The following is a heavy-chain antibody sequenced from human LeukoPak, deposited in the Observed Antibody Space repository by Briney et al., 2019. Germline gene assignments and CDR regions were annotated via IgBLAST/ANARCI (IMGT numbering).Heavy chain of an antibody. CDR1: GFTFSDYY. D-gene: IGHD6-13*01. Sequence: GGSLRLSCSASGFTFSDYYMSWIRQAPGKGLEWLSYISRSGSHTPYADSVKGRFTVSRDNAKNSLSLELNSLRVDDTAIYYCARVGSTAEAGTPDYWGQGTLVTVSS. J-gene: IGHJ4*02. CDR2: ISRSGSHT. V-gene: IGHV3-11*06. CDR3: ARVGSTAEAGTPDY.